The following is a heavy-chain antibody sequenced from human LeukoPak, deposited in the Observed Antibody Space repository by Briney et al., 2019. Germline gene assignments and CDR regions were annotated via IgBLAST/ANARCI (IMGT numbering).Heavy chain of an antibody. J-gene: IGHJ5*02. D-gene: IGHD1-26*01. V-gene: IGHV3-21*01. Sequence: PGGSLRLTCAASGFTFSTYAMSWVRQAPGKGLEWVSAISSSSSYIYYADSVKGRFTISRDNAKNSLYLQMNSLRAEDTAVYYCARGFGEQWLTRSGSDFSWGQGTLVPVSS. CDR1: GFTFSTYA. CDR3: ARGFGEQWLTRSGSDFS. CDR2: ISSSSSYI.